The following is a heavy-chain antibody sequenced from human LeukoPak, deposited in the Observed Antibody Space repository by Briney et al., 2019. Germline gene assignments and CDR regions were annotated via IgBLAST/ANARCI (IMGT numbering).Heavy chain of an antibody. Sequence: GGSLRLSCAASGFTFSNAWMSWVRQAPGKGLEWVSAISGSGSYTYYADSVKGRFTISRDNSKNTLYLQMNSLRAEDTAVYYCANLWSYYFDYWGQGTLVTVSS. CDR3: ANLWSYYFDY. CDR1: GFTFSNAW. CDR2: ISGSGSYT. D-gene: IGHD3-3*01. V-gene: IGHV3-23*01. J-gene: IGHJ4*02.